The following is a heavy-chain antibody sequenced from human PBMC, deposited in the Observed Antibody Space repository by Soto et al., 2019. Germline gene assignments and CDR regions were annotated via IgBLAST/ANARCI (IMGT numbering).Heavy chain of an antibody. CDR2: IIPNLGIA. J-gene: IGHJ3*02. V-gene: IGHV1-69*02. Sequence: QVQLVQSGAEVKKPGSSVKVSCKASGGTFSSYTISWVRQAPGQGLEWMGRIIPNLGIANYAQKFQGRVTITADKSTSPAYMELSSLRSEDTAVYYCAGVGALTDAFDIWGQGTMVIVSS. CDR3: AGVGALTDAFDI. CDR1: GGTFSSYT.